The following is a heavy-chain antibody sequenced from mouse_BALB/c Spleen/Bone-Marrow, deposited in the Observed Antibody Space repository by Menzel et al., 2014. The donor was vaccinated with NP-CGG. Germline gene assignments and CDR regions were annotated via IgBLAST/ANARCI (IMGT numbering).Heavy chain of an antibody. V-gene: IGHV3-8*02. D-gene: IGHD2-2*01. Sequence: VHVKQSGPSLVKPSQTLSLTCSVTGDSITSGYWNWIRKFPGNKLEYMGYISYSGSTYYNPSLKSRISITRDTSKNQYYLQLKSATTEDTATYYCARFGYDYALDYWGQGTSVTVSS. CDR2: ISYSGST. J-gene: IGHJ4*01. CDR3: ARFGYDYALDY. CDR1: GDSITSGY.